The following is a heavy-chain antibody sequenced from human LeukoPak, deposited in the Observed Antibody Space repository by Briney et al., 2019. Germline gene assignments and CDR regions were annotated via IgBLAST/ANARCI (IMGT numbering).Heavy chain of an antibody. V-gene: IGHV4-59*01. CDR2: IYYSGST. J-gene: IGHJ6*02. Sequence: SETLSLTCTVSGGSISSYYWSWIRQPPGKELEWIGYIYYSGSTNYNPSLKSRVTISVDTSKNQFSLKLSSVTAADTAVYYCASTTRGYSYGSRYYYYGMDVWGQGTTVTVSS. CDR1: GGSISSYY. D-gene: IGHD5-18*01. CDR3: ASTTRGYSYGSRYYYYGMDV.